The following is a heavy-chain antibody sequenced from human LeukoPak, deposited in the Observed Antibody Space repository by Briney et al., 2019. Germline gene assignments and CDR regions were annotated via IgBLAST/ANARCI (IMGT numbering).Heavy chain of an antibody. Sequence: SETLSLTCAVYGVSFSDYFWCWIRQPPGKGLEWIGEVNHSGSTSYNPSPKSRVTISVDTSKNQFSLKLTSVTAADTAVYYCARALNLHTLDYWGPGTLVTVSS. CDR1: GVSFSDYF. J-gene: IGHJ4*02. CDR3: ARALNLHTLDY. CDR2: VNHSGST. V-gene: IGHV4-34*01. D-gene: IGHD1-1*01.